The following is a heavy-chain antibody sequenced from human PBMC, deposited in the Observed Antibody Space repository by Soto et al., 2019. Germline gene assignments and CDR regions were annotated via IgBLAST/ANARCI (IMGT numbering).Heavy chain of an antibody. CDR1: GYSFTSYG. CDR3: ARDDYSDRSGYYRGLGALDF. J-gene: IGHJ3*01. Sequence: QVHLVQSGAEAKKPGASVKVSCKAAGYSFTSYGIHWVRQAPGQRLEWMGWINIGNGNTKYSQNFQGRVTITRDTPETTLYMYLTSRTSEDPAVYYFARDDYSDRSGYYRGLGALDFWGPGTMVTVS. V-gene: IGHV1-3*04. CDR2: INIGNGNT. D-gene: IGHD3-22*01.